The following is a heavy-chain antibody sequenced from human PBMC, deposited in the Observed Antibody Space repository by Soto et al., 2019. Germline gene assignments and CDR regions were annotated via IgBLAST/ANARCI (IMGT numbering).Heavy chain of an antibody. V-gene: IGHV4-61*01. Sequence: LSLTCTVSGGSVSSGSYYWSWIRQPPGEGLEWIGYIYYSGSTNYNPSLKSRVTISVDTSKNQVSLKLSSVTAADTAVYYCARDPVSDYYGSGSYHYGMDVWGQGTTVTVSS. CDR1: GGSVSSGSYY. J-gene: IGHJ6*02. D-gene: IGHD3-10*01. CDR2: IYYSGST. CDR3: ARDPVSDYYGSGSYHYGMDV.